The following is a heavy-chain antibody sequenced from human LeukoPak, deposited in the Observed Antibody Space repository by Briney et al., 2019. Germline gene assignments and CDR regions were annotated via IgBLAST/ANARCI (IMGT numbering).Heavy chain of an antibody. J-gene: IGHJ4*02. CDR3: ARRGDSYTSFDY. Sequence: SETLSLTCAVYGGSFSGYYWSWIRQPPGKGLEWIGEINHSGSTNYNPSLKSRVTISVDTSKNQFSLKLSSVTAADTAVYYCARRGDSYTSFDYWGQGALVTVSS. V-gene: IGHV4-34*01. CDR1: GGSFSGYY. CDR2: INHSGST.